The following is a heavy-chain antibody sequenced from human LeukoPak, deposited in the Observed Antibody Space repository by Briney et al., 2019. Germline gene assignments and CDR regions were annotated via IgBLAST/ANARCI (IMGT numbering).Heavy chain of an antibody. CDR3: ARAVNDYGDFYFDY. J-gene: IGHJ4*02. V-gene: IGHV4-59*08. CDR2: IYYSGST. CDR1: GGSISSYY. D-gene: IGHD4-17*01. Sequence: SETLSLTCTVSGGSISSYYWSWIRQPPGKGLEWIGYIYYSGSTNYNPSLKSRVTISVDTSKNQFSLKLSSVTAADTAVYYCARAVNDYGDFYFDYWGQGTLVTVSS.